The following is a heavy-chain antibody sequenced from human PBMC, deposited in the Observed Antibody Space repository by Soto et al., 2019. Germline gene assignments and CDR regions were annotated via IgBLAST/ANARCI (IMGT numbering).Heavy chain of an antibody. V-gene: IGHV4-59*01. CDR2: IYYSGST. Sequence: SETRSLTCSVSGGSINSYYWSWIRQPPGKGLEWIGYIYYSGSTNYNPSLKSRVTISVDTSKNQFSLKLSSVTAADTAVYYCARDASLTVDAFDMWGQGTMVTVSS. CDR1: GGSINSYY. D-gene: IGHD3-9*01. CDR3: ARDASLTVDAFDM. J-gene: IGHJ3*02.